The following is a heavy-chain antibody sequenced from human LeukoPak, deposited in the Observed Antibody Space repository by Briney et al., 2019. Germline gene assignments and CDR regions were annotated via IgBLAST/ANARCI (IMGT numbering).Heavy chain of an antibody. J-gene: IGHJ3*02. CDR2: IQFDGSNK. CDR1: GFTFSSYG. V-gene: IGHV3-30*02. CDR3: AREGLHLVIVPHDAFDI. Sequence: PGGSLRLSCAASGFTFSSYGMHWVRQAPGKGLEWVAFIQFDGSNKYYADSVKGRFTISRDNSKNTLYLQMNSLRAEDTAVYYCAREGLHLVIVPHDAFDIWGQGTMVTVSS. D-gene: IGHD3-22*01.